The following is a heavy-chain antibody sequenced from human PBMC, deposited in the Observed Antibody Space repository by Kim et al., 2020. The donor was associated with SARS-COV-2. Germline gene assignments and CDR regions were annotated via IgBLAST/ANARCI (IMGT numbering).Heavy chain of an antibody. V-gene: IGHV3-15*01. CDR1: GFTFNNAW. Sequence: GSLRLSCAASGFTFNNAWMSWVRQAPGKGLEWVGRIKSKTDGGTTDYAAPVKGRFTISRDDSKNTVYLQMNSLKSDDTALYYCATGTSVGGWGQGTRVTVSS. D-gene: IGHD1-26*01. J-gene: IGHJ4*02. CDR3: ATGTSVGG. CDR2: IKSKTDGGTT.